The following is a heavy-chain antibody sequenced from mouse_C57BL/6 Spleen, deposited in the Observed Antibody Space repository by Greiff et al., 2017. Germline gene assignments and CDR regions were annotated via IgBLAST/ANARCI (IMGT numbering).Heavy chain of an antibody. J-gene: IGHJ1*03. V-gene: IGHV1-15*01. CDR3: TRTDYYYGSSYWYFDV. D-gene: IGHD1-1*01. Sequence: VQLQQSGAELVRPGASVTLSRKASGYTFTDYEMHWVKQTPVHGLEWIGAIDPETGGTAYNQKFKGKAILTADKSSSTAYMELRSLTSEDSAVYYCTRTDYYYGSSYWYFDVWGTGTTVTVSS. CDR1: GYTFTDYE. CDR2: IDPETGGT.